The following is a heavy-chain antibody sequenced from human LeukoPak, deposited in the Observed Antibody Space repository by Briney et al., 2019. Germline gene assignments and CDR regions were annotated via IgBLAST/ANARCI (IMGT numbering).Heavy chain of an antibody. CDR2: IRTTAEGAKYA. V-gene: IGHV3-48*02. D-gene: IGHD3-9*01. Sequence: QTGGSLRLSCATSGFSFTDYPMNRVRQAPGKGLEWISNIRTTAEGAKYAYYADSVKGRVTISRDDGKNTLYLHMNSLRDDDSAVYYCATHQRYAFDYWGQGILVTVSS. CDR1: GFSFTDYP. J-gene: IGHJ4*02. CDR3: ATHQRYAFDY.